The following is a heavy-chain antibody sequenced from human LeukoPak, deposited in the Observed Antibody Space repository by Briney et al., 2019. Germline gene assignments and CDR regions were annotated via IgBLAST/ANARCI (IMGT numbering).Heavy chain of an antibody. Sequence: GGSLRLSCAASGFTFSSYWMSWVRQAPGKGLEWVSGISGSGGSTYYADSVKGRFTISRDDSKNTLYLQMNSLRAEDTAVYYCAKDLRALDYSNYYQKWPVDYWGQGTLVTVSS. J-gene: IGHJ4*02. CDR2: ISGSGGST. CDR1: GFTFSSYW. CDR3: AKDLRALDYSNYYQKWPVDY. V-gene: IGHV3-23*01. D-gene: IGHD4-11*01.